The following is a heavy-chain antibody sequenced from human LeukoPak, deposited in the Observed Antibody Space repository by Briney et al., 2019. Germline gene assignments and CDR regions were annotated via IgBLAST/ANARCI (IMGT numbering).Heavy chain of an antibody. Sequence: ASVKVSCKASGYTFTSYYMHWVRQAPGQGLEWMGIINPSGGSTSYAQKFQGRVTMNRDTSTSTVYMELSSLRSEDTAVYYCARDRGLGYSSSWYGNWFDPWGQGTLVTVSS. V-gene: IGHV1-46*01. J-gene: IGHJ5*02. CDR1: GYTFTSYY. D-gene: IGHD6-13*01. CDR2: INPSGGST. CDR3: ARDRGLGYSSSWYGNWFDP.